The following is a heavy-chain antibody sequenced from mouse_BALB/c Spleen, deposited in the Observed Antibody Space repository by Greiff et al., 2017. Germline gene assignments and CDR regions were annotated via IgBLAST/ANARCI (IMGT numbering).Heavy chain of an antibody. V-gene: IGHV5-17*02. D-gene: IGHD1-1*01. CDR1: GFTFSSFG. CDR3: AKQDPYGRQYYAMDY. CDR2: ISSGSSTI. J-gene: IGHJ4*01. Sequence: EVMLVESGGGLVQPGGSRKLSCAASGFTFSSFGMPWVRQAPEKGLEWVAYISSGSSTIYYADTVKGRFTISRDNPKNTLFLQMTSLRSEDTAMFYYAKQDPYGRQYYAMDYWGQGTSVTVSS.